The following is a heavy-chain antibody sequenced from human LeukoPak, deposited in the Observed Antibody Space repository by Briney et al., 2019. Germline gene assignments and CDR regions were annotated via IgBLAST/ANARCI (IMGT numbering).Heavy chain of an antibody. V-gene: IGHV3-23*01. D-gene: IGHD3-3*01. CDR1: GFTFSMYW. CDR3: AKTLGYYDFWSGSLGALDY. Sequence: GGSLRLSCAVSGFTFSMYWMSWVRQAPGKGLEWVSAISGSGGSTYYADSVKGRFTISRDNSKNTLYLQMNSLRAEDTAVYYCAKTLGYYDFWSGSLGALDYWGQGTLVTVSS. J-gene: IGHJ4*02. CDR2: ISGSGGST.